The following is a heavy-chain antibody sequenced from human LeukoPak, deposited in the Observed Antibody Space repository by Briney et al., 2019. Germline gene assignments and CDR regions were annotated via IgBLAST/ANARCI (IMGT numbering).Heavy chain of an antibody. J-gene: IGHJ3*02. CDR2: ISGSGGST. CDR3: ARGLGSSTSRHTFDI. Sequence: GGSLRLSCAASGFSFSSYVMSWVRQAPGKGLEWVSAISGSGGSTYFADSVKGRFTISRDNSKNTLYLQMNSLSAEDTAIYYCARGLGSSTSRHTFDIWGQGTMVTVSS. CDR1: GFSFSSYV. D-gene: IGHD2-2*01. V-gene: IGHV3-23*01.